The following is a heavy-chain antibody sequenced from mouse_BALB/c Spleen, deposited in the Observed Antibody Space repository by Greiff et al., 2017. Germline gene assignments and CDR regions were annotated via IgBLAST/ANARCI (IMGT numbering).Heavy chain of an antibody. CDR3: TRGGNYDAMDY. J-gene: IGHJ4*01. D-gene: IGHD2-1*01. CDR2: INPSNGGT. CDR1: GYTLTSYY. V-gene: IGHV1S81*02. Sequence: QVQLQQPGAELVKPGDSVKLSCKASGYTLTSYYMYWVKPRPGQGLEWIGGINPSNGGTKFNEKFKSKATLTVDKSSSTAYMQLSSLTSEDSAVYYCTRGGNYDAMDYWGQGTSVTVSS.